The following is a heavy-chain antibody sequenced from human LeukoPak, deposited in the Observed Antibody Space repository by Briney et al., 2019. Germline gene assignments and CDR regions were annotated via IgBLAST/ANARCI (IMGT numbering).Heavy chain of an antibody. Sequence: RTGGSLRLSCAASGFTFSSYSMNWVRQAPGKGLEWVSSISGSSSYIYYADSVKGRFTISRDNAKNSLYLQMNSLRAEDTAVYYCARDWADYYDSSGCFRAFDIWGQGTMVTVSS. CDR3: ARDWADYYDSSGCFRAFDI. CDR2: ISGSSSYI. D-gene: IGHD3-22*01. CDR1: GFTFSSYS. J-gene: IGHJ3*02. V-gene: IGHV3-21*01.